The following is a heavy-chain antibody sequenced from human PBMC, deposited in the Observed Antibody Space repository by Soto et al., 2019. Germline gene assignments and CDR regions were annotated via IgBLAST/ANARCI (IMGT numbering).Heavy chain of an antibody. CDR3: ARVGGLRFLEWLPPSPKDGMDV. V-gene: IGHV4-59*11. J-gene: IGHJ6*02. CDR2: IYYSGST. D-gene: IGHD3-3*01. CDR1: GGSSSSLY. Sequence: PSLTIPLTWSVGGGSSSSLYWSCIRQHPGKGLEWIGYIYYSGSTNYNPSLKSRVTISVDTSKNQFSLKLSSVTAADTAVYYCARVGGLRFLEWLPPSPKDGMDVWGQGTTVTVSS.